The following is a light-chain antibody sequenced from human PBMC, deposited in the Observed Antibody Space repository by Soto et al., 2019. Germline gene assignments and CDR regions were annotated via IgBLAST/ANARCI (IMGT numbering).Light chain of an antibody. CDR3: AAWDDSLRGV. CDR2: RNN. J-gene: IGLJ1*01. V-gene: IGLV1-47*01. Sequence: QSVLTQPPSASGTPGQRVTISCSGSSSNIGSNYVYWYQQLPGTAPKLLIYRNNQRPSGVPDRFSGSKSGTSASLAISGLRSEDEADYYCAAWDDSLRGVFGTGTKGTV. CDR1: SSNIGSNY.